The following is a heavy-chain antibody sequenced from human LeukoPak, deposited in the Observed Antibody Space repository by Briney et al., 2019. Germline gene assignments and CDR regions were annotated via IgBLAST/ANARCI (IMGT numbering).Heavy chain of an antibody. CDR1: GGTFSSYA. CDR3: ATDLMGAFDI. CDR2: IIPIFGTA. Sequence: ASVKVSCTASGGTFSSYAISWVRQAPGQGLEWMGGIIPIFGTANYAQKFQGRVTMTEDTSTDTAYMELSSLRSEDTAVYYCATDLMGAFDIWGQGTMVTVSS. V-gene: IGHV1-69*06. D-gene: IGHD2-8*01. J-gene: IGHJ3*02.